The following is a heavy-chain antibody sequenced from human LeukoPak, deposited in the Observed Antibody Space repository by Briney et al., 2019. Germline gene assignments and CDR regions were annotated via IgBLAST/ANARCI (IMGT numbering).Heavy chain of an antibody. Sequence: KPGESLQISCKGSGYNFTSYWIGWVRQLPGKGLDWMGIIYPGDSDTRYSPSFQGQVTISADKSISTTYLQWSSLKASDTAVYFCARIPFYHNSGYYRHFDYWGQGTLVTVSS. CDR2: IYPGDSDT. CDR1: GYNFTSYW. CDR3: ARIPFYHNSGYYRHFDY. J-gene: IGHJ4*02. V-gene: IGHV5-51*01. D-gene: IGHD3-22*01.